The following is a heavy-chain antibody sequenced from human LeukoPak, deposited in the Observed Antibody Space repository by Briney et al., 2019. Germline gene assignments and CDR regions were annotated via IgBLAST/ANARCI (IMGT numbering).Heavy chain of an antibody. D-gene: IGHD3-22*01. V-gene: IGHV3-11*01. CDR2: ISSSGSTI. J-gene: IGHJ4*02. CDR3: ARGGDYYDSSGFNGRY. Sequence: GGSLRLSCAASGFTFSNYYMSWIRQAPGKGLEGVSYISSSGSTIYYADSVKGRFTISGDDAKNSLYLQMNSLSAEDTAVYYCARGGDYYDSSGFNGRYWGQGTLVTVSS. CDR1: GFTFSNYY.